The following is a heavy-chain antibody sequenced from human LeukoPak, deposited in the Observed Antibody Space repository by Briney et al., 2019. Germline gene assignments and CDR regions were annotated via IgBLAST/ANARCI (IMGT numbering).Heavy chain of an antibody. J-gene: IGHJ6*03. V-gene: IGHV1-18*01. D-gene: IGHD3-9*01. CDR1: GYTSTSYG. Sequence: ASVKVSCKASGYTSTSYGISWVRQAPGQGLEWMGWISAYNGNTNYAQKLQGRVTMTTDTSTSTAYMELRSLRSDDTAVYYCAREGGLRYFDWLFPSDYYYYMDVWGKGTTVTVSS. CDR3: AREGGLRYFDWLFPSDYYYYMDV. CDR2: ISAYNGNT.